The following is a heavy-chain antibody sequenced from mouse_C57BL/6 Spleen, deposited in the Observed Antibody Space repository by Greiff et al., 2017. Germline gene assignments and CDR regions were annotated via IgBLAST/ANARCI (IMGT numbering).Heavy chain of an antibody. D-gene: IGHD1-1*01. V-gene: IGHV1-64*01. J-gene: IGHJ3*01. CDR2: IHPNSGST. CDR1: GYTFTSYW. CDR3: ARDGSSPFAY. Sequence: QVQLQQPGAELVKPGASVTLSCKASGYTFTSYWMHWVKQRPGQGLEWIGMIHPNSGSTNYNEKFKSKATLTVDKSSSTAYMQLSSLTSEDSAVYYGARDGSSPFAYWGQGTLVTVSA.